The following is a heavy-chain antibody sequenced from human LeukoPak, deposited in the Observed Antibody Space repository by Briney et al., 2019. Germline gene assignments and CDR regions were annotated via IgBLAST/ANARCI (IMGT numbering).Heavy chain of an antibody. V-gene: IGHV3-33*01. Sequence: GGSLRLSCAASGFIFSNDAMHWVRQAPGKGLEWVAFIWFDGSNKHYADSVKGRFTISRDNSEDTLYLQMNSLRAEDTAVYYCVRDPSGSGFAFDSWGQGALVTVSS. D-gene: IGHD1-1*01. CDR1: GFIFSNDA. J-gene: IGHJ4*02. CDR2: IWFDGSNK. CDR3: VRDPSGSGFAFDS.